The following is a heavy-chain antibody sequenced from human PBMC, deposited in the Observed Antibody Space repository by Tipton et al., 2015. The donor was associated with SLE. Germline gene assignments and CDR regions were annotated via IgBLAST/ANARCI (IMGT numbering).Heavy chain of an antibody. Sequence: QLVQSGAEVKEPGASVKVSCKASGYSFSNYGVSWVRQAPGLGLEWMGWFSAYSVNTDYAQKFQGRVSMTTDTSTSTTYMELRSLRADDTAVYYCARVDMYYYDSIGSPVSAFDIWGPGTMVTVSS. V-gene: IGHV1-18*01. CDR1: GYSFSNYG. CDR2: FSAYSVNT. D-gene: IGHD3-22*01. J-gene: IGHJ3*02. CDR3: ARVDMYYYDSIGSPVSAFDI.